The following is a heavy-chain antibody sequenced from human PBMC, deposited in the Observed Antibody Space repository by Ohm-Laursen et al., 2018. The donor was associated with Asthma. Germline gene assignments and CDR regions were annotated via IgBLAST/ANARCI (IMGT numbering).Heavy chain of an antibody. Sequence: ASVKVSCKASGYTFTSYDINWVRQATGQGLEWMGWMNPNSGNTGYAQKFQGRVTMTRNTSISTAYMELSSLRSEDTAVYYCARDGVTAYYYGMDVWGQGTTVTVSS. CDR3: ARDGVTAYYYGMDV. CDR2: MNPNSGNT. CDR1: GYTFTSYD. V-gene: IGHV1-8*01. J-gene: IGHJ6*02. D-gene: IGHD3-16*01.